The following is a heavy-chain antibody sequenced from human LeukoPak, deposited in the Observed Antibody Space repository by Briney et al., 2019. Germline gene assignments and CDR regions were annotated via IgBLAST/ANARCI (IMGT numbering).Heavy chain of an antibody. D-gene: IGHD5-12*01. J-gene: IGHJ3*02. CDR1: GYTFTSYG. CDR3: ARGISGYSGYGYAFDI. CDR2: ILPILGIA. V-gene: IGHV1-69*04. Sequence: ASVKVSCKASGYTFTSYGISWVRQAPGQGLEWMGRILPILGIANYAQKFQGRFTITAGGSTSTAYMELSSLRSEDTAVYYCARGISGYSGYGYAFDIWGQGTMVTVSS.